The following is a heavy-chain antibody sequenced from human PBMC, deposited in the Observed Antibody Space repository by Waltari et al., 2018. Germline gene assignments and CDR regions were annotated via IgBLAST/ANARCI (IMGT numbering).Heavy chain of an antibody. Sequence: QVLLVESGGGVVQPGRSLRLSCAASGFSLTYFGMHWVRQAPGKGLEWVAVISNDENYKYYADSVKGRFTISRDSARNALFLQMDRLRPEDTGVYFCAKERANSGAWDYLEYWGRGILVTVSS. D-gene: IGHD6-25*01. V-gene: IGHV3-30*18. CDR2: ISNDENYK. J-gene: IGHJ4*02. CDR1: GFSLTYFG. CDR3: AKERANSGAWDYLEY.